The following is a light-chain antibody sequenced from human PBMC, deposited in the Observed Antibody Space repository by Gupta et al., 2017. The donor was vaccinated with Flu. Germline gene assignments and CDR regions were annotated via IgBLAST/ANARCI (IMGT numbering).Light chain of an antibody. CDR3: QQYGSSRT. CDR2: GAS. J-gene: IGKJ1*01. CDR1: QSVSSNN. V-gene: IGKV3-20*01. Sequence: EIVLTQSPGTLSLSPGERATLSCRASQSVSSNNLAWYQQKPGQAPRLLIYGASSRATGIPDRLRGSGSGTDFTLTISRRETEDFAVYYCQQYGSSRTLGKGTKVEIK.